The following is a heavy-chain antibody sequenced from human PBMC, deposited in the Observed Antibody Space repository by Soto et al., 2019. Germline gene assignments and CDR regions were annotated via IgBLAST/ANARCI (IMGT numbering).Heavy chain of an antibody. V-gene: IGHV2-5*02. CDR2: IYGDDNK. CDR3: GLRQHYTHDS. J-gene: IGHJ5*01. D-gene: IGHD4-4*01. CDR1: GFSLTTSGIA. Sequence: QITLRESGPTLVKPTQTLTLTCTFSGFSLTTSGIAVGWIRQPPGKALEWLELIYGDDNKTYRPSLKSRLTINKDTSKNQVVLTEANVGHVDTATCCCGLRQHYTHDSWGQGTLVIVSS.